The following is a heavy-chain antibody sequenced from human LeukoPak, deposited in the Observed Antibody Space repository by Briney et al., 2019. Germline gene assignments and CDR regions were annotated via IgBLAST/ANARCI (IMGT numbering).Heavy chain of an antibody. CDR1: GGTFSSYA. CDR2: IIPILGIA. J-gene: IGHJ4*02. V-gene: IGHV1-69*04. D-gene: IGHD1-26*01. Sequence: GASVKVSCKASGGTFSSYAISWVRQAPGQGLGWMGRIIPILGIANYAQKFQGRVTITADKSTSTAYMELSSLRSEDTAVYYCARARRWELLTHFDYWGQGTLVTVSS. CDR3: ARARRWELLTHFDY.